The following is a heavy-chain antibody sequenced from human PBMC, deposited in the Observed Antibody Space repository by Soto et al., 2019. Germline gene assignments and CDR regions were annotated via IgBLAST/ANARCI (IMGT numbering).Heavy chain of an antibody. CDR1: VGSISSGYYY. J-gene: IGHJ4*02. CDR2: IYYSGST. CDR3: TAAGAQFDY. V-gene: IGHV4-31*03. Sequence: SETLSLTCTVSVGSISSGYYYWSWIRQHPGKGLEWIGYIYYSGSTYYSPSLQSRVSISVDTSKNQFSLELSSVTAADTAVYYCTAAGAQFDYWGQGTVVTVS. D-gene: IGHD6-13*01.